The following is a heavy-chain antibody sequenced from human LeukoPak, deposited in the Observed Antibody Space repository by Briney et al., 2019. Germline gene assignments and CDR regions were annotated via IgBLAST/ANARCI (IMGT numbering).Heavy chain of an antibody. CDR2: IKQDGSQK. J-gene: IGHJ3*01. CDR1: GFTFSAYW. D-gene: IGHD2-21*01. V-gene: IGHV3-7*01. CDR3: ARDRRVGGWGGAFDL. Sequence: PGGSLRLSCAASGFTFSAYWMNWVRQAPGKGLEYLANIKQDGSQKFYVDSVKGRFTISRDNAKNSLYLQLNSLRYEDTAVYYCARDRRVGGWGGAFDLWGQGTKVTVSS.